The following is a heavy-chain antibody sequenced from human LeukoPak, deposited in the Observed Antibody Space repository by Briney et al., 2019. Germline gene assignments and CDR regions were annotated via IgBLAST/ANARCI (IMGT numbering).Heavy chain of an antibody. D-gene: IGHD2-8*01. J-gene: IGHJ4*02. CDR2: VSLGGLT. CDR3: SRENGAFSPFGY. V-gene: IGHV4-4*02. CDR1: GCSITITNW. Sequence: PSGPCPPPCGVSGCSITITNWGSWVRQPPGQGLEWIGEVSLGGLTNYNPSLSSRAIMALDTSKKHLSLHLTSVTAADTAVYYCSRENGAFSPFGYWGQGTMVTVLS.